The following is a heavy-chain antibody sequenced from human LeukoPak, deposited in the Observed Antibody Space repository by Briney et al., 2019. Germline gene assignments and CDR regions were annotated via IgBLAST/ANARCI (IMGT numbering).Heavy chain of an antibody. CDR2: ISYDGSNK. CDR1: GFTFTTYG. CDR3: ARGGSGSYYYYYYYMDV. D-gene: IGHD3-10*01. Sequence: GGSLRLSCAASGFTFTTYGMHWVRQAPGEGLDWVAIISYDGSNKYYADSVKDRFTISRDNSKNTLYLQMNSPRPEDTAVYYCARGGSGSYYYYYYYMDVWGKGTTVIVSS. J-gene: IGHJ6*03. V-gene: IGHV3-30*03.